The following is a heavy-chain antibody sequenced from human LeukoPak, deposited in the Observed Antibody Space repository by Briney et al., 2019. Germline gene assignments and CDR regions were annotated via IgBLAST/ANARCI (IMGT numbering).Heavy chain of an antibody. V-gene: IGHV3-23*01. CDR1: GFTFSDYA. D-gene: IGHD3-3*01. CDR2: IGSLSFGS. J-gene: IGHJ6*03. Sequence: QSGGSLRLSCAASGFTFSDYAMSWVRQAPGKGLEWVSGIGSLSFGSYYADSVKGRFTISRDNSKNTLYLQMNSLRAEDTAVYYCAKAESGYPRYMDVWGKGTTVTVSS. CDR3: AKAESGYPRYMDV.